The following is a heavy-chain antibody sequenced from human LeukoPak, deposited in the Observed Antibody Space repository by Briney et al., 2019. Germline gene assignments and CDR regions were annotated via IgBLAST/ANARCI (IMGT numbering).Heavy chain of an antibody. CDR3: VRGDGSGSSGNFDY. V-gene: IGHV3-21*01. Sequence: GGSLRLSCAASGFTFSSYSMNWVRQAPGKGLEWVSSISSSSSYIYYADSVKGRFTISRDNAKNSLYLQMNSLRAEDTAVYYCVRGDGSGSSGNFDYWGQGTQVTVSS. CDR1: GFTFSSYS. D-gene: IGHD6-6*01. J-gene: IGHJ4*02. CDR2: ISSSSSYI.